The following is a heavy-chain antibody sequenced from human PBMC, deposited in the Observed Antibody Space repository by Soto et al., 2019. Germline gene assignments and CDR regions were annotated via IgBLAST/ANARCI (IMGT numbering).Heavy chain of an antibody. CDR3: ARGPSSKFDP. CDR1: GFTFSSYA. V-gene: IGHV3-74*01. J-gene: IGHJ5*02. Sequence: PGGSLRLSCAASGFTFSSYAMSWVRQAPGKGLVWVSRINSDGSSTSYADSVKGRFTISRDNAKNTLYLQMNSLRADDTAIYYCARGPSSKFDPWGQGTLVTVSS. CDR2: INSDGSST.